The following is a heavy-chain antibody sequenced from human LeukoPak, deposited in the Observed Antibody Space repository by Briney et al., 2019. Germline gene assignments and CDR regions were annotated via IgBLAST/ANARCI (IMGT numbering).Heavy chain of an antibody. CDR2: MNPNSGNT. D-gene: IGHD3-3*01. V-gene: IGHV1-8*01. CDR3: ARDIPYDFWSGRRDFQH. CDR1: GYTFTGYD. Sequence: ASVKVSCKASGYTFTGYDINWVRQATGQGLEWVGWMNPNSGNTGYAQKLQGRVTMTTDTSTSTAYMELRSLRSDDTAVYYCARDIPYDFWSGRRDFQHWGQGTLVTVSS. J-gene: IGHJ1*01.